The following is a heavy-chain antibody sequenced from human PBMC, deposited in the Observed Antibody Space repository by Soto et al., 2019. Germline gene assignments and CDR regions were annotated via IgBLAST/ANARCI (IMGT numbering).Heavy chain of an antibody. CDR2: TSGSGDNT. CDR1: GFTFSSYA. D-gene: IGHD5-12*01. CDR3: AKGYYSGYDLAYFDY. Sequence: EVQLLESGGGLVQPGGSLRLSCAASGFTFSSYAMSWVRQAPGKGLEWVSATSGSGDNTYYADSVKGRFTISRDNSKNTLYLQLNSLRAEDTAVYYCAKGYYSGYDLAYFDYWGQGTLVTVSS. V-gene: IGHV3-23*01. J-gene: IGHJ4*02.